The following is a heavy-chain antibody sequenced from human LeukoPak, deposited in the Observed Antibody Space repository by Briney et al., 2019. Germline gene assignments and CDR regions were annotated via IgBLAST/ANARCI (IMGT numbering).Heavy chain of an antibody. CDR3: AKVTGGDMITYGGLDY. CDR1: GFTFGSYA. J-gene: IGHJ4*02. CDR2: ISGSGDST. Sequence: GGSLRLSCAASGFTFGSYAMSWVRQAPGRGLEWVSAISGSGDSTYYADSVKGRFTISRDNCKNTLYLQINSLRAEDTAVYYCAKVTGGDMITYGGLDYWGQGTLVTVSS. D-gene: IGHD3-16*01. V-gene: IGHV3-23*01.